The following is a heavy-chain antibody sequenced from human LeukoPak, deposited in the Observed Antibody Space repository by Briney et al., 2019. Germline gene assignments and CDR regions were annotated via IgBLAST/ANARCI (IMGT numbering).Heavy chain of an antibody. V-gene: IGHV4-31*03. CDR2: IYYSGST. Sequence: SQTLSLTCTVSGGSISSGGYYWRWIRQHPGKGLEWIGYIYYSGSTYYNPSLKSRVTISVDTSKNQFSLKLSSVTAADTAVYYCALDSSGYYYFDYWGQGTLVTVSS. D-gene: IGHD3-22*01. J-gene: IGHJ4*02. CDR3: ALDSSGYYYFDY. CDR1: GGSISSGGYY.